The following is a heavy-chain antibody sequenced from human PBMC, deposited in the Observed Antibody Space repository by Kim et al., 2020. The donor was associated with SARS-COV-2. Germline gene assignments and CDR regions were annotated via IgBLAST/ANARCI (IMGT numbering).Heavy chain of an antibody. CDR3: AREGADILTGDDMYYFDY. V-gene: IGHV1-69*13. Sequence: SVKVSCKASGGTFSSYAISWVRQAPGQGLEWMGGIIPIFGTANYAQKFQGRVTITADESTSTAYMELSSLRSEDTAVYYCAREGADILTGDDMYYFDYWGQGTLVTVSS. CDR1: GGTFSSYA. CDR2: IIPIFGTA. J-gene: IGHJ4*02. D-gene: IGHD3-9*01.